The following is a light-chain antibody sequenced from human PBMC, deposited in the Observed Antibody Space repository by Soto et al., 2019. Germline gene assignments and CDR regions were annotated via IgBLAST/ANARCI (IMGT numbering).Light chain of an antibody. CDR3: QKYNSAPPLT. CDR1: QSISSY. CDR2: AAS. J-gene: IGKJ4*01. V-gene: IGKV1-27*01. Sequence: DIQMTPSPSSLSASVGDRVNITCRASQSISSYLNWYQQKPGKVPKLLIYAASTLQSGVPSRFSGSGSGTDFTLTISSLQPEDVATYYCQKYNSAPPLTFGGGTKVDIK.